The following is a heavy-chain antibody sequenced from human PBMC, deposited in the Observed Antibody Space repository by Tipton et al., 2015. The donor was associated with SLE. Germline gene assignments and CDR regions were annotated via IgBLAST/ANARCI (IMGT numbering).Heavy chain of an antibody. D-gene: IGHD2-15*01. V-gene: IGHV1-69*13. J-gene: IGHJ4*02. Sequence: QLVQSGAEVKRPGSSVKVSCKASGGSFSSYAISWVRQAPGQGLEWMGRIIPLFGTINYAQKFQDRVTITADESTSTAYMELSSLRSEDTAVYYCARDLRVVAATQFYFDHWGQGTLVTVSS. CDR3: ARDLRVVAATQFYFDH. CDR1: GGSFSSYA. CDR2: IIPLFGTI.